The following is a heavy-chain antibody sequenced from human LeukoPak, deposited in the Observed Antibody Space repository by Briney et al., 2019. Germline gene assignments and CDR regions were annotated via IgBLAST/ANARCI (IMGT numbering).Heavy chain of an antibody. CDR2: INWNGGST. D-gene: IGHD6-6*01. CDR1: GFTFDDYG. J-gene: IGHJ4*02. CDR3: AKDPEEYSSSSDY. Sequence: GGSLRLSCAASGFTFDDYGMSWVRQAPGKGLEWVSGINWNGGSTGYADSVKGRFTISRDNAKNSLYLQMNSLRAEDTAVYYCAKDPEEYSSSSDYWGQGTLVTVSS. V-gene: IGHV3-20*04.